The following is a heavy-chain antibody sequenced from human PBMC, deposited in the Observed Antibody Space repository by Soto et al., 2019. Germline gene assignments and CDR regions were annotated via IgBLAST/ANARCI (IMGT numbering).Heavy chain of an antibody. J-gene: IGHJ5*02. Sequence: PSETLSLTCTVSGGSISSSSYYWGWIRQPPGKGLEWIGHIHNSGSTHNNPSLKSRVTISVDTSKNQFSLKLTSVTAADTAVYYCARDQLEGNWFDPWGQGTLVTVSS. CDR2: IHNSGST. CDR3: ARDQLEGNWFDP. CDR1: GGSISSSSYY. D-gene: IGHD1-1*01. V-gene: IGHV4-39*07.